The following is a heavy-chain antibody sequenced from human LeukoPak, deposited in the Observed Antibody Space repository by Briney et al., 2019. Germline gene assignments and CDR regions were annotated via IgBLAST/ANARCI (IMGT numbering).Heavy chain of an antibody. J-gene: IGHJ4*02. V-gene: IGHV3-23*01. CDR2: IGGSSGRT. CDR1: GFTFNSYV. CDR3: AKDLVSGDWYWRGFDS. Sequence: PGGSLRLSCAASGFTFNSYVMSWVRQAPGKGLEWVSAIGGSSGRTYYADSVRGRFTISRDNSKNTVYLQLNSLRGEDTAVYYCAKDLVSGDWYWRGFDSWSQGTLVTVSS. D-gene: IGHD6-19*01.